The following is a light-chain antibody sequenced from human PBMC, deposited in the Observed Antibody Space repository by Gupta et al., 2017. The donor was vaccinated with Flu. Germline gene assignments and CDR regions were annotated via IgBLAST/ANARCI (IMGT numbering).Light chain of an antibody. V-gene: IGKV3-15*01. CDR1: QSVASN. Sequence: GQIATLSCRASQSVASNLAWYQQRPGQAPRLLIYGASTRATGIPARFSVSGSGTEFTLTISSLQSEDFAVYYCQQYHNWPRTFGQGTKVEIK. J-gene: IGKJ1*01. CDR3: QQYHNWPRT. CDR2: GAS.